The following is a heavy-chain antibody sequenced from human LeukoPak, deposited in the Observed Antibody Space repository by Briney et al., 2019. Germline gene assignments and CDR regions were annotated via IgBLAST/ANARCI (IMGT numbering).Heavy chain of an antibody. V-gene: IGHV4-61*02. Sequence: PSETLSLTCTVSGGSISSGSYYWSWIRQPAGKGLEWIGRVYSSGSTDYNPSLKSRLSTSVDTSKIQFSLRLSSVTVADTAVYYCARTPLRGATSFTSYPNWFDTWGQGTLVTVSS. CDR2: VYSSGST. CDR3: ARTPLRGATSFTSYPNWFDT. CDR1: GGSISSGSYY. J-gene: IGHJ5*02. D-gene: IGHD3-10*01.